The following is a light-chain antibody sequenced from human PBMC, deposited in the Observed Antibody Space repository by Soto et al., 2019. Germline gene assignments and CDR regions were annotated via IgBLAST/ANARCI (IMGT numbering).Light chain of an antibody. V-gene: IGLV2-14*01. J-gene: IGLJ3*02. CDR3: CSYASSSSLRV. CDR2: GVS. CDR1: SSDVGGYNY. Sequence: QSVLTQPASVSGSPGQSITISCTGTSSDVGGYNYVSWYQQHPGKAPKLMIYGVSNRPSGVSNRFSGSKSGNTASLTISGLQAEDEADYYCCSYASSSSLRVFGGGTKLTVL.